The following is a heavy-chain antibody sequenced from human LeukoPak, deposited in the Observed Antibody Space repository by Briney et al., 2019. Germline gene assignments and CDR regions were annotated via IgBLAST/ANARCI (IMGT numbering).Heavy chain of an antibody. CDR3: AAAPRSGYYSS. Sequence: GGSLRLSCAASGFSFSSENMNWVRQAPGKGLEYVSAISSDGGSAYYANSVKGRLTISRDNSRNTRYLQMGSLRAEDMAVYYCAAAPRSGYYSSWGEGTLVTVSS. CDR1: GFSFSSEN. V-gene: IGHV3-64*01. CDR2: ISSDGGSA. D-gene: IGHD3-22*01. J-gene: IGHJ5*02.